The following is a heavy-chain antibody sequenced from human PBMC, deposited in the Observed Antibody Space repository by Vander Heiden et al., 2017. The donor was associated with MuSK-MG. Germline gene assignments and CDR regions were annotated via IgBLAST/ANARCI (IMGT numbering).Heavy chain of an antibody. CDR2: LNEDVTGK. CDR3: ARNRGAPY. CDR1: GFAFPKIW. D-gene: IGHD3-16*01. V-gene: IGHV3-7*01. J-gene: IGHJ4*02. Sequence: EVQLVESGGGLVQPGGSLRLSCAASGFAFPKIWMTWVRQAPGKGLEWVANLNEDVTGKYYRDAVKGRFTISENNARNSLYLEMNGLGAGNTTVVYCARNRGAPYWAKGTL.